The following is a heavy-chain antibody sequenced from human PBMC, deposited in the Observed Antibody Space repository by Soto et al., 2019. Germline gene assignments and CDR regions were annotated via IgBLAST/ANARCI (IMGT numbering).Heavy chain of an antibody. CDR2: IYWDDDK. Sequence: QITLKESGPTLVRPTQTLTLTCTFSGFSLTTTGVGVGWIRQPPGKALEWLALIYWDDDKRYSPSLQNRLTITKDTSKNQVTLTMPNIDPVDTATCYCAQRLLSFGLGAERGSCFDPWGQGTLVTVSS. CDR1: GFSLTTTGVG. CDR3: AQRLLSFGLGAERGSCFDP. J-gene: IGHJ5*02. V-gene: IGHV2-5*02. D-gene: IGHD3-16*01.